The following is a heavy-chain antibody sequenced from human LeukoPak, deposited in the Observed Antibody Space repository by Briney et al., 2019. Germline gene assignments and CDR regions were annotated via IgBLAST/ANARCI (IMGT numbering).Heavy chain of an antibody. V-gene: IGHV4-59*08. CDR1: GGSIRNDY. CDR2: INYSGST. D-gene: IGHD3-16*01. J-gene: IGHJ5*02. Sequence: SETLSLTCAVSGGSIRNDYWSWVRQPPGKGLEWIAYINYSGSTNYNPSLESRVTISVDTSKNLFSLKFTSVTAADTAVYYCARHRPGERRFDPWGQGTLVTVSS. CDR3: ARHRPGERRFDP.